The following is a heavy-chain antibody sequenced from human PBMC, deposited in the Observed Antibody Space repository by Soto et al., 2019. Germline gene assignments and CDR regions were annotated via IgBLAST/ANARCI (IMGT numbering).Heavy chain of an antibody. CDR3: ARWTVSANNWFDP. CDR2: IRQDGGQI. J-gene: IGHJ5*02. V-gene: IGHV3-7*05. D-gene: IGHD2-8*01. Sequence: EVQLVESGGGLVLPGGSLRLSCAASGFTFSSYWMTWVRQAPGKGLEWVANIRQDGGQIDYEDSVKGRFTISRDNAKNSLYLQMNSLRAEDTAVYYCARWTVSANNWFDPWGQGTLVTVSS. CDR1: GFTFSSYW.